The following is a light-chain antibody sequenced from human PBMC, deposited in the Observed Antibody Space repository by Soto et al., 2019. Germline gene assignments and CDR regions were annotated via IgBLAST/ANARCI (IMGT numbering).Light chain of an antibody. CDR1: SSNIGAGYD. CDR3: QSSDSSLSRSV. V-gene: IGLV1-40*01. Sequence: QSVLTQPPSVSGAPGQRVTISCTGSSSNIGAGYDVHWYQQLPGTAPKLLIYGNSNRPSGVPDRFSGSKSGTSASLAITGLQAEDEADYDCQSSDSSLSRSVFGTGTKLTVL. CDR2: GNS. J-gene: IGLJ1*01.